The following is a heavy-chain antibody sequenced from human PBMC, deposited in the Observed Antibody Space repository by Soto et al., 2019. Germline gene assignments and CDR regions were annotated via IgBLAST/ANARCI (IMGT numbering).Heavy chain of an antibody. Sequence: EEQLVESGGALVQPGGSLRLSCAASGFTFSYFWIYWVRQAPGKGLAWVSHINSDGSSGTYADSVKGRFTISRDNAKNTLYMKMNNLRAEDTAVYFCARDSGSYFSLDLWGQGTLVTVSS. CDR3: ARDSGSYFSLDL. V-gene: IGHV3-74*03. J-gene: IGHJ5*02. CDR2: INSDGSSG. CDR1: GFTFSYFW. D-gene: IGHD1-26*01.